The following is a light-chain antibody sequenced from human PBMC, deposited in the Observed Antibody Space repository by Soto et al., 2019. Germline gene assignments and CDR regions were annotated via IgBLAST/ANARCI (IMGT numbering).Light chain of an antibody. CDR1: QTISSW. J-gene: IGKJ5*01. CDR3: QQYDGYSIT. Sequence: DIQMTQSPSTLSASVGDRVTITCRASQTISSWLAWYQQKPGEAPKLLIYKASSLESGVPSRFSGSGSGTEFTPTISSLQPDDFATYYCQQYDGYSITFGQGTRLEIK. CDR2: KAS. V-gene: IGKV1-5*03.